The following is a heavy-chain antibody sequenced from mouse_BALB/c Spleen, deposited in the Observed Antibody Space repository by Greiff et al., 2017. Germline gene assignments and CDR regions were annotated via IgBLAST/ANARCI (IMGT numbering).Heavy chain of an antibody. Sequence: EVKLMESGPGLVKPSQSLSLTCTVTRYSITSDYAWNWIRQLPGNKLEWMGYISYSGSTSYNPSLKSRISITRDTSKNQFFLQLNSVTTEDTATYYCARKDAMDYWGQGTSVTVSS. CDR1: RYSITSDYA. J-gene: IGHJ4*01. V-gene: IGHV3-2*02. CDR2: ISYSGST. CDR3: ARKDAMDY.